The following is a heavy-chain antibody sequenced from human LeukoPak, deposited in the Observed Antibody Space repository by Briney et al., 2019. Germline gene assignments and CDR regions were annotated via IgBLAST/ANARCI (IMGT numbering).Heavy chain of an antibody. CDR3: ARPPAGGGDYLGAVGY. V-gene: IGHV3-48*02. Sequence: PGGSLRLSCAASGFSLITYTMNWVRQGPGKGLEWVSSISSGSNNIYYADSVKGRFTISRDNAKNSLYLQMNSLRDEDTAVYYCARPPAGGGDYLGAVGYWGQGTLVTVSS. CDR1: GFSLITYT. D-gene: IGHD2-21*02. CDR2: ISSGSNNI. J-gene: IGHJ4*02.